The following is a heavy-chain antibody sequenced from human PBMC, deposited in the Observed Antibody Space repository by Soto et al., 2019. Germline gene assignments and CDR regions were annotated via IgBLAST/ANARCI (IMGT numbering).Heavy chain of an antibody. CDR3: ARLFTGAAGTDAFDI. CDR2: IYYSGST. J-gene: IGHJ3*02. CDR1: GGSISSYY. V-gene: IGHV4-59*08. Sequence: SETLSLTCTVSGGSISSYYWSWIRQPPGKGLEWIGYIYYSGSTNYNPSLKSRVTISVDTSKNQFSLKLSSVTAADTAVYYCARLFTGAAGTDAFDIWGQGTMVTVSS. D-gene: IGHD6-13*01.